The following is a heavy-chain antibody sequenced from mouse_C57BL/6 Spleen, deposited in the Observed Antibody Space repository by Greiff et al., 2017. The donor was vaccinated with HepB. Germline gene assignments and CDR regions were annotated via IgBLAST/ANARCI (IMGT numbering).Heavy chain of an antibody. D-gene: IGHD1-1*01. Sequence: VQLQQSGPELVKPGASVKISCKASGYTFTDYYMNWVKQSHGKSLEWIGDINPNNGGTSYNQKFKGKATLTVDKSSSTAYMELRSLTSEDSAVYYCASITPYYYAMDYWGQGTSVTVSS. CDR3: ASITPYYYAMDY. V-gene: IGHV1-26*01. J-gene: IGHJ4*01. CDR2: INPNNGGT. CDR1: GYTFTDYY.